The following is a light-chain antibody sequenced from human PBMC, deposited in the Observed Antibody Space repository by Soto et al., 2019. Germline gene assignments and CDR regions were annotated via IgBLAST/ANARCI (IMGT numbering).Light chain of an antibody. J-gene: IGKJ4*01. Sequence: DIQMTQSPSSLSASVGNRVTITCRASQSISTYLNWYQKKPGKAPNLLIYDASRLQSGVPSRFSGSGSGTDFTLTISCLQSEDFATYYCHQYYSYPLTFGGGTNVDIK. CDR2: DAS. CDR3: HQYYSYPLT. V-gene: IGKV1-39*01. CDR1: QSISTY.